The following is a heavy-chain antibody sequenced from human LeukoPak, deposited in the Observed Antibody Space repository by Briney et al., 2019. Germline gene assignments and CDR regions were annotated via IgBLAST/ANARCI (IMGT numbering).Heavy chain of an antibody. Sequence: SETLSLTCTVSGGSISSSSYYWGWIRQPPGTGLEWIGSIYYSGSTNYNPSLKSRVTISVDTSKNQFSLKLSSVTAADTAVYYCARHRGDYYYGMDVWGQGTTVTVSS. J-gene: IGHJ6*02. CDR2: IYYSGST. CDR3: ARHRGDYYYGMDV. CDR1: GGSISSSSYY. V-gene: IGHV4-39*01.